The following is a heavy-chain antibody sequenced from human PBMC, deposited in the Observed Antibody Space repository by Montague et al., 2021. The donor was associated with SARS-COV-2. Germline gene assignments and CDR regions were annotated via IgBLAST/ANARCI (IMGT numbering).Heavy chain of an antibody. CDR2: IHYSGIT. D-gene: IGHD2-2*01. J-gene: IGHJ4*02. V-gene: IGHV4-39*01. CDR3: ARHLAISGPAAVSDY. Sequence: SETLSLTSTVSGDSISSGYFYWGWIRQPPGKGLEWVGTIHYSGITYYXPSLKSRVTISVDTSRNQFSLKLSSVTAADTAIYYCARHLAISGPAAVSDYWGQGTLVTVSS. CDR1: GDSISSGYFY.